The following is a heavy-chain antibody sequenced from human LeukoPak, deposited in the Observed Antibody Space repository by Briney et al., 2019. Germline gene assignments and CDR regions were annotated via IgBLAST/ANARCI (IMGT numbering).Heavy chain of an antibody. D-gene: IGHD2-2*01. CDR1: GYTFTSYS. J-gene: IGHJ6*03. Sequence: ASVKVSCKASGYTFTSYSMHWVRQAPGQGLEWMGWISTYNGDTNYAQKLQGRVTMTTDTSTNTAYMELRSLRSDDTAVYYCARYHYYYYYMDVWGKGTTVTISS. CDR3: ARYHYYYYYMDV. V-gene: IGHV1-18*04. CDR2: ISTYNGDT.